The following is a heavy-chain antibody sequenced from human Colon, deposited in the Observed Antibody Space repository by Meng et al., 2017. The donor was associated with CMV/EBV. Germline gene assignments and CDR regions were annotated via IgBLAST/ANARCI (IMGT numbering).Heavy chain of an antibody. Sequence: LNCTVSGGYMSSSGYYWSWIRQHPGRGLEWIGYIYYSGSTYYNPSLKSRVTISVDTSKNQFSLKLSSVTAADTAVYYCARGRRGPSYWGQGTLVTVSS. CDR2: IYYSGST. CDR1: GGYMSSSGYY. V-gene: IGHV4-31*03. CDR3: ARGRRGPSY. J-gene: IGHJ4*02. D-gene: IGHD6-6*01.